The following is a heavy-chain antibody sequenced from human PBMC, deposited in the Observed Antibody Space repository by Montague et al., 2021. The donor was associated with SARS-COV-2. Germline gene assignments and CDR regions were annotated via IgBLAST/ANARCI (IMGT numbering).Heavy chain of an antibody. CDR1: RGSFSNYY. CDR2: INQDGTS. CDR3: ARGRPVRMTMRHFERTSSGALDM. D-gene: IGHD3-9*01. Sequence: SETLSLTCAVSRGSFSNYYWTWVRLAPGKGLIWIGEINQDGTSNYNPSLKSRVTLSIDTSKTQISLKVTSVTAGDTAVYYRARGRPVRMTMRHFERTSSGALDMWGQGTPVIVSS. J-gene: IGHJ3*02. V-gene: IGHV4-34*01.